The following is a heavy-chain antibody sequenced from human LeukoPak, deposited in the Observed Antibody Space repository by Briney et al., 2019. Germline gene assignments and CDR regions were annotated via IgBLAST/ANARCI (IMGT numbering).Heavy chain of an antibody. D-gene: IGHD3-16*02. V-gene: IGHV3-23*01. J-gene: IGHJ4*02. Sequence: GGSLRLSCAASGFTFSNYGMSWIRQAPGKGLEWVSAISGSGGSTYYADSVKGRFTISRDNSKNTLYLQMNSLRAEDTAVYYCAKDEFMITFGGVIVPPGDYWGQGTLVTVSS. CDR2: ISGSGGST. CDR1: GFTFSNYG. CDR3: AKDEFMITFGGVIVPPGDY.